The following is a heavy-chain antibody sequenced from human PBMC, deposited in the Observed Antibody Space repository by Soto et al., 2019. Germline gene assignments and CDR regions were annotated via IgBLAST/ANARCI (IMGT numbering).Heavy chain of an antibody. CDR3: AIRSRGWYFDY. V-gene: IGHV3-23*01. D-gene: IGHD6-19*01. J-gene: IGHJ4*02. Sequence: EVQLLESGGGLVQPGGSLRLSCAASGFTFSSYAMNWVRQAPGKGLEWVSVISGSGGSTYYADSVKGRFTISRDNSTNALSRQINSLRVEDTAVYYCAIRSRGWYFDYWGQGTLVTVSS. CDR1: GFTFSSYA. CDR2: ISGSGGST.